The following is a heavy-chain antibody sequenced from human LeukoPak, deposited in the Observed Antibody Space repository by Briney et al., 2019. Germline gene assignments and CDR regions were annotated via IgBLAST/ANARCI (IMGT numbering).Heavy chain of an antibody. J-gene: IGHJ4*02. CDR2: INHSGSA. Sequence: PSETLSLTCAVYGGSFSGYYWSWIRQPPGKGLEWIGEINHSGSANYNPSLKSRVTISVDTSKNQFSLKLSSVTAADTAVYYCARASGSYCGGDCFNIFDSWGQGTLVTVSS. CDR1: GGSFSGYY. D-gene: IGHD2-21*02. CDR3: ARASGSYCGGDCFNIFDS. V-gene: IGHV4-34*01.